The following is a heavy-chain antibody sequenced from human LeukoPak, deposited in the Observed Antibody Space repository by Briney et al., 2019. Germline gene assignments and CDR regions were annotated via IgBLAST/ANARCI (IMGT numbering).Heavy chain of an antibody. J-gene: IGHJ5*01. V-gene: IGHV4-59*01. Sequence: SETLSFTCSVSGGSICSYYWSWIRQPPGKGLEWVGYIYYSGSTNYNPSLKRRVTISVDTSKNQFSLKLSSVTAADTAVYYCARGRVVPAATARWFDSWGQGTLVTVSS. CDR2: IYYSGST. D-gene: IGHD2-2*01. CDR1: GGSICSYY. CDR3: ARGRVVPAATARWFDS.